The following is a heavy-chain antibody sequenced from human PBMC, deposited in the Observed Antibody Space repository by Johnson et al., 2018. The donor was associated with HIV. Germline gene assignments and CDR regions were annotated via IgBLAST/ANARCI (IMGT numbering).Heavy chain of an antibody. V-gene: IGHV3-20*04. D-gene: IGHD1-26*01. CDR2: INWNGGSI. CDR3: ARSRGGSSEDAFDI. CDR1: GFTFDDYG. Sequence: VLLVESGGGVARPGGSLRLSCEASGFTFDDYGMTWVRQPPGKGLEWVSGINWNGGSIAYADSVKGRFTISRDNAKNSLYLQMNSLRAEDTAFYYCARSRGGSSEDAFDIWGQGTMVTVSS. J-gene: IGHJ3*02.